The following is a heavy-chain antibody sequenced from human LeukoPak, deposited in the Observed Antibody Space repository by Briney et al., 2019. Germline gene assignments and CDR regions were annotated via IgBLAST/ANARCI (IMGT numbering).Heavy chain of an antibody. CDR3: ARDLGVVVAATRRSLGY. J-gene: IGHJ4*02. CDR2: ISPNSGGT. Sequence: ASVKVSCKASGYTFTGYYMHWVRQAPGQGLEWMGWISPNSGGTDYAQKFQGRVTMTRDTSISTAYMELSRLRSDDTAVYYCARDLGVVVAATRRSLGYWGQGTLVTISS. V-gene: IGHV1-2*02. CDR1: GYTFTGYY. D-gene: IGHD2-15*01.